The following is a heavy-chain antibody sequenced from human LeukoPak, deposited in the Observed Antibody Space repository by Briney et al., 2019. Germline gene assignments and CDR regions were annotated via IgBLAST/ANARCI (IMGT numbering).Heavy chain of an antibody. CDR2: INPSGGST. CDR3: ARGQSQYCSGGSCYSVWFDP. V-gene: IGHV1-46*01. D-gene: IGHD2-15*01. J-gene: IGHJ5*02. CDR1: GYTFTGYY. Sequence: VASVKVSCKASGYTFTGYYMHWVRQAPGQGLEWMGIINPSGGSTSYAQKFQGRVTMTRDTSTSTVYMELSSLRSEDTAVYYCARGQSQYCSGGSCYSVWFDPWGQGTLVTVSS.